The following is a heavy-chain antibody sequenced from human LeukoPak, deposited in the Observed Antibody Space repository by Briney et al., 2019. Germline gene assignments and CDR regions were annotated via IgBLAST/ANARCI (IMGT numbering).Heavy chain of an antibody. D-gene: IGHD3-22*01. CDR3: ASSGYYWYFDL. CDR2: IYYSVST. CDR1: GASISSYY. V-gene: IGHV4-59*08. J-gene: IGHJ2*01. Sequence: PSETLSLTCSVSGASISSYYWSWSRQPPGKGLEWIGYIYYSVSTNYNPSLKSRVTISLDTSKNQFSLKLSSVTAADTAVYYCASSGYYWYFDLWGRRTLVTVST.